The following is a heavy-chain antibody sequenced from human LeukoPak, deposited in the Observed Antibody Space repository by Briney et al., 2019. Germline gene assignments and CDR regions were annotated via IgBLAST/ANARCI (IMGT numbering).Heavy chain of an antibody. V-gene: IGHV1-18*01. J-gene: IGHJ3*02. CDR2: ISAYNGNT. CDR1: GYTFTNYG. Sequence: ASVKVSCKASGYTFTNYGISWVRQAPGQGLEWMGWISAYNGNTNYAQKLQGRVTMTTDTSTSTAYMELRSLRSDDTAVYYCARVGRWLILVGGDAFDIWGQGTMVTVSS. CDR3: ARVGRWLILVGGDAFDI. D-gene: IGHD3-22*01.